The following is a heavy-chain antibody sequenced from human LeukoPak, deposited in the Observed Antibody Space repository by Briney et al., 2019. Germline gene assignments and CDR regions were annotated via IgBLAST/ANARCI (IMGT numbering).Heavy chain of an antibody. J-gene: IGHJ3*02. D-gene: IGHD6-13*01. CDR2: INADGRST. Sequence: TGGSLRLSCAASGFTFSNYWMDWVRRAPGKGLVWVARINADGRSTSYADSVKGRFTISRDNAKNTLYVQMNSLRAEDTAVYYCARLYSSWYAFDIWGQGTMVIVSS. CDR1: GFTFSNYW. CDR3: ARLYSSWYAFDI. V-gene: IGHV3-74*01.